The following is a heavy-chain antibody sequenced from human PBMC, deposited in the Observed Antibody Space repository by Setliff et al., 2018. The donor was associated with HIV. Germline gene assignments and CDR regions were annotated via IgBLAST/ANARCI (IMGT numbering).Heavy chain of an antibody. CDR3: VRDQIGDVQVAGTWGT. D-gene: IGHD6-19*01. J-gene: IGHJ5*02. Sequence: GESLKISCKDSGYKSTSYWVGWVRQMPGRGLEWMGFINPSTSEVRYRPSLQGQVTMSVDKSISTAFLQWSSLAASDTAMYYCVRDQIGDVQVAGTWGTWGQGTLVTVSS. CDR2: INPSTSEV. V-gene: IGHV5-51*01. CDR1: GYKSTSYW.